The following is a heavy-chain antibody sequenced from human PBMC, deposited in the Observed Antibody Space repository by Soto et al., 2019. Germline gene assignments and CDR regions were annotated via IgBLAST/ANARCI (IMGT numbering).Heavy chain of an antibody. CDR3: ARQSQEPGTVSDY. J-gene: IGHJ4*02. CDR1: GGSISSSSYY. CDR2: IYYSGST. Sequence: PSETLSLTCTVSGGSISSSSYYWGWIRQPPGKGLEWIGSIYYSGSTYYNPSLKSRVTISVDTSKNQFSLKLSSVTAADTAVYYCARQSQEPGTVSDYWGQGTLVTVSS. D-gene: IGHD4-4*01. V-gene: IGHV4-39*01.